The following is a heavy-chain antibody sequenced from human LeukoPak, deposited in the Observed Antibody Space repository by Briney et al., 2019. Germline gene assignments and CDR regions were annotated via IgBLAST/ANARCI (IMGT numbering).Heavy chain of an antibody. CDR2: INTNTGNP. V-gene: IGHV7-4-1*02. D-gene: IGHD4-17*01. J-gene: IGHJ4*02. CDR3: ARTSRGTVSFTFDY. Sequence: ASVKVSCKAPGYTFTSYAMNWVRQAPGQGLEWMGWINTNTGNPTYAQGFTGRFVFSLDTSVSTAYLQISSLKAEDTAVYYCARTSRGTVSFTFDYWGQGTLVTVSS. CDR1: GYTFTSYA.